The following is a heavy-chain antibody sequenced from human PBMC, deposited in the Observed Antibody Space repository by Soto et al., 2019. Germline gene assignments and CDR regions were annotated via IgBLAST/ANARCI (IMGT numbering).Heavy chain of an antibody. CDR3: ATMGTPATGLYYFDY. V-gene: IGHV4-30-4*01. J-gene: IGHJ4*02. CDR1: GGSISSGNYY. D-gene: IGHD2-15*01. CDR2: ITYSGST. Sequence: SETLSLTCTVSGGSISSGNYYWSWIRQPPGKGLEWIGFITYSGSTYYNLSLKSRVTISVDTSKNQFSLNLSFVTAADTAVYYCATMGTPATGLYYFDYWGQGTLVTVSS.